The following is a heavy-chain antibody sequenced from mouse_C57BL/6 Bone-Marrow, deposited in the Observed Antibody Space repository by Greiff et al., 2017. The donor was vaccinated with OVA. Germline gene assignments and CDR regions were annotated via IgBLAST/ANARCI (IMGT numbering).Heavy chain of an antibody. D-gene: IGHD2-4*01. J-gene: IGHJ1*03. Sequence: QVQLQQPGAELVKPGASVKLSCKASGYTFTSYWMQWVKQRPGQGLEWIGEIDPSDSYTNYNQKFKGKATLTVDTSSSTAYMQLSSLTSEDSAVYYFAADYDLYWYFDVWGTGTTVTVSS. V-gene: IGHV1-50*01. CDR1: GYTFTSYW. CDR2: IDPSDSYT. CDR3: AADYDLYWYFDV.